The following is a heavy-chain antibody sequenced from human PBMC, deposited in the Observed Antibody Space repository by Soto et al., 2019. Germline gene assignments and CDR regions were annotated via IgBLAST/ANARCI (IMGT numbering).Heavy chain of an antibody. CDR1: GGSISSYY. Sequence: PSETLSLTCTVSGGSISSYYWSWIRQPPGKGLEWIGYIYYSGSTNYNPSLKSRVTISVDTSKNQFSLKLSSVTAADTAVYYCARRLYGAIDYWGQGTLVTVSS. J-gene: IGHJ4*02. V-gene: IGHV4-59*08. CDR3: ARRLYGAIDY. D-gene: IGHD4-17*01. CDR2: IYYSGST.